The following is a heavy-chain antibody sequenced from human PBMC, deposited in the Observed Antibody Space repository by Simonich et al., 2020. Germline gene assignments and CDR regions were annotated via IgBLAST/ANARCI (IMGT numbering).Heavy chain of an antibody. D-gene: IGHD6-19*01. CDR3: ARDGGSGWYKGDY. CDR1: GFTFSSYG. V-gene: IGHV3-74*01. Sequence: EVQLVESGGGLVQPGGSLRLSCAASGFTFSSYGVHWVRQAPGKGLGWVSRIKMDGSSTSYADSGKGRFTISRDNAKNTLYLQMNSLRAEDTAVYYCARDGGSGWYKGDYWGQGTLVTVSS. J-gene: IGHJ4*02. CDR2: IKMDGSST.